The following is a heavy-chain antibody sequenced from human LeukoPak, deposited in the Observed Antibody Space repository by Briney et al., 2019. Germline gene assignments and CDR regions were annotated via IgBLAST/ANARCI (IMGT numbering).Heavy chain of an antibody. CDR1: GGSVTTSTYY. CDR3: ATRRSGSYSEY. CDR2: IKNSGIT. J-gene: IGHJ4*02. Sequence: SETLSLTCTVSGGSVTTSTYYWGWIRQPPGKGLEWIGTIKNSGITHYNPSLKSRLTMSVDTSKNQFSLKLNSVTAADTAVYYCATRRSGSYSEYWGQGRLVTVSS. V-gene: IGHV4-39*01. D-gene: IGHD1-26*01.